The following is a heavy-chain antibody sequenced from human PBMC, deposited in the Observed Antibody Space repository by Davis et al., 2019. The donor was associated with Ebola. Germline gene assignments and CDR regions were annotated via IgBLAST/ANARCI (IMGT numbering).Heavy chain of an antibody. CDR3: ARGVGAVAGSRFDP. CDR1: GDSVSSNSAA. CDR2: TYYRSKWYN. D-gene: IGHD6-19*01. J-gene: IGHJ5*02. Sequence: SETLSLTCAISGDSVSSNSAAWNWIRQSPSRGLEWLGRTYYRSKWYNDYAVSVKSRITINPDTSKNQFSLKLSSVTAADTAVYYCARGVGAVAGSRFDPWGQGTLVTVSS. V-gene: IGHV6-1*01.